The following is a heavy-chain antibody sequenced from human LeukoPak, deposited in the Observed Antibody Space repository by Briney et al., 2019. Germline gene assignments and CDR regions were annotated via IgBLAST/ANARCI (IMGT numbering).Heavy chain of an antibody. D-gene: IGHD3-10*01. J-gene: IGHJ6*02. CDR3: AREMVRGSGGYYYYYGMDV. CDR2: ISSSSSYI. Sequence: GGSLRLSCAASGFTFSSYSMNWVRQAPGKGLEWVSSISSSSSYIYYADSVKGRFTISRDNAKNSLYLQMNSLRAEDTAVYYCAREMVRGSGGYYYYYGMDVWGQGTTVTVSS. CDR1: GFTFSSYS. V-gene: IGHV3-21*01.